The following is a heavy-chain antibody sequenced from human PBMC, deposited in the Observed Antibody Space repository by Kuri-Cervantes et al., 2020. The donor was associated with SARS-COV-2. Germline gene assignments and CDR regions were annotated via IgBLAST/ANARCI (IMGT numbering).Heavy chain of an antibody. D-gene: IGHD3-22*01. CDR2: ISYDGSNK. CDR3: AKTFTMIVVVITDYFDY. Sequence: GESLKISCAASGFTFSSYGMHWVRQAPGKGLEWVAVISYDGSNKYYADSVKGRFTISRDNSKNTLYLQMNSLRAEDTAVYYCAKTFTMIVVVITDYFDYWGQGTLVTVSS. J-gene: IGHJ4*02. V-gene: IGHV3-30*18. CDR1: GFTFSSYG.